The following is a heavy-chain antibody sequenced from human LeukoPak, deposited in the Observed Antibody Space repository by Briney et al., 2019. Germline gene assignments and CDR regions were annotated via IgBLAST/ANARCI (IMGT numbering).Heavy chain of an antibody. V-gene: IGHV4-34*01. Sequence: PSETLSLTCAVYGGSFSGYYWSWIRQPPGKGLGWIGEINHSGSTNYNPSLKSRVTISVDTSKNQFSLKLSSVTAADTAVYYCAREGYSSSWYWFDPWGQGTLVTVSS. CDR1: GGSFSGYY. CDR3: AREGYSSSWYWFDP. D-gene: IGHD6-13*01. CDR2: INHSGST. J-gene: IGHJ5*02.